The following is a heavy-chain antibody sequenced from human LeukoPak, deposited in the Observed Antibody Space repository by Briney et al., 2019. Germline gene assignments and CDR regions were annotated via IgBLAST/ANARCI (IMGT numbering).Heavy chain of an antibody. J-gene: IGHJ4*02. D-gene: IGHD5-24*01. CDR3: ANGDGFDY. CDR1: GFTFSTYW. Sequence: GGSLRLSCATSGFTFSTYWMSWVRQAPGKGLEWVANIKQDGSEKYYVDSVKGRFTISRDNAKNSLYVQMNSLRAEDTAVYYCANGDGFDYWGQGTLVTVSS. V-gene: IGHV3-7*01. CDR2: IKQDGSEK.